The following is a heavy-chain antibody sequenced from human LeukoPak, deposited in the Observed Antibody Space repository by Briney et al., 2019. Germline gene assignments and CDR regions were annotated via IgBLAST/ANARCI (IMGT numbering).Heavy chain of an antibody. CDR3: ARGSSMLVDYPYY. D-gene: IGHD3-10*02. Sequence: GGSLRLSCAASGFTFSIYGMNWVRQAPGKGLEWISYISGNSDYIYQADSVKGRFFISRDNAQDSLYPHMNSLRAEDTAVYYCARGSSMLVDYPYYWGQGTPVTVSS. V-gene: IGHV3-21*05. J-gene: IGHJ4*02. CDR1: GFTFSIYG. CDR2: ISGNSDYI.